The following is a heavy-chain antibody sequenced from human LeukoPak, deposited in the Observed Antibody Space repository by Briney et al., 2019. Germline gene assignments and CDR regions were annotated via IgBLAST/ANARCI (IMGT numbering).Heavy chain of an antibody. J-gene: IGHJ4*02. Sequence: GGSLRLSCAASGFTVSSNYMSWVRQAPGKGLEWVSVIYSGGSTYYADSVKGRFTISRDNSKNTLYLQMNSLRAEDTAVYYCARDGSSAVAGYYYFDYWGQGTLVTVSS. CDR2: IYSGGST. CDR3: ARDGSSAVAGYYYFDY. CDR1: GFTVSSNY. V-gene: IGHV3-53*01. D-gene: IGHD6-19*01.